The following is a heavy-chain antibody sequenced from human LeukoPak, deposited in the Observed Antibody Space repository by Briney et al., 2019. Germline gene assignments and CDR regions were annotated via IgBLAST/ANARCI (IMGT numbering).Heavy chain of an antibody. CDR3: ARDARAAAELGFDY. CDR2: IYYSGST. D-gene: IGHD6-13*01. V-gene: IGHV4-30-4*01. J-gene: IGHJ4*02. Sequence: SETLSLTCTVSGGSISSGDYYWSWIRQPPGKGLEWIGYIYYSGSTYYNPSLKSRVTISVDTSKNQFSLKLSSVTAADTAVYYCARDARAAAELGFDYWGQGTLVTVSS. CDR1: GGSISSGDYY.